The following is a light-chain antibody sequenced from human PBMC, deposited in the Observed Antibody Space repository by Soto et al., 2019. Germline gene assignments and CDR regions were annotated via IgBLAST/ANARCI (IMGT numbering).Light chain of an antibody. CDR3: QQYNNWPDT. V-gene: IGKV3-15*01. CDR1: QSVSSN. J-gene: IGKJ2*01. CDR2: GAS. Sequence: EIVMTQSPASLSVSPGERATLSCRASQSVSSNLAWYQQRRGQVPRLLIYGASTRATGVPARFSGSGSGTEFTLTISSLQSEDFAVYYCQQYNNWPDTFGQGTKLEIK.